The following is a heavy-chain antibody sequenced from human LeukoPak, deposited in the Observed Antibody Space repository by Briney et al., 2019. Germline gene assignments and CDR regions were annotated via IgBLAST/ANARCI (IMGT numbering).Heavy chain of an antibody. J-gene: IGHJ4*02. D-gene: IGHD3-3*01. CDR1: GFSFSRYW. Sequence: GGSLGLSCAASGFSFSRYWMTWVRQAPGKGLEWVANIKGDESDDHYVASVRGRFTISRDNAKRSLYLQMNNLRAEDTGVYYCARVADYDFLSGYYSPFDHWGQGVLVIGSS. V-gene: IGHV3-7*01. CDR2: IKGDESDD. CDR3: ARVADYDFLSGYYSPFDH.